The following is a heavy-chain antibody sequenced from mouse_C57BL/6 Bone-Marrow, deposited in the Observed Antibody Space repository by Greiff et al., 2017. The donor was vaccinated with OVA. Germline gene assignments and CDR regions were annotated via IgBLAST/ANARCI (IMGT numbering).Heavy chain of an antibody. CDR2: IRSKSNNYAT. V-gene: IGHV10-1*01. D-gene: IGHD2-3*01. Sequence: EVMLVESGGGLVQPKGSLKLSCAASGFSFNTYAMNWVRQAPGKGLEWVARIRSKSNNYATYYADSVKDRFTISRDDSESMLYLQMNNLKTEDTAMYYCVRQGLLREGWYFDYWGQGTTLTVSS. CDR3: VRQGLLREGWYFDY. J-gene: IGHJ2*01. CDR1: GFSFNTYA.